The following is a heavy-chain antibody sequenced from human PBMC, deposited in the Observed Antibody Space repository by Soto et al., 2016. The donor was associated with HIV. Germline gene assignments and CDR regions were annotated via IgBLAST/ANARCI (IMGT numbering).Heavy chain of an antibody. CDR3: ARDAGYSSGWGFXY. J-gene: IGHJ4*02. CDR1: EFTVSSNY. D-gene: IGHD6-19*01. Sequence: EVQLVESGGGLVQPGGSLRLSCAASEFTVSSNYMSWVRQAPGKGLEWVSLIYSGGRTYYADSVKGRFTISRDSSKNTLYLQMNSLRAEDTAVYYCARDAGYSSGWGFXYWGQGNPGLRLL. CDR2: IYSGGRT. V-gene: IGHV3-66*01.